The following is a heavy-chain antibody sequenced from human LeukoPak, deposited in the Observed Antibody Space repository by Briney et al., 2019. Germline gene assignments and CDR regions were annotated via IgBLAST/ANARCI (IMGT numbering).Heavy chain of an antibody. Sequence: ASVTVSCKASGYTFTDYYMHWVRQPPGQGRDGMGWMNPNSGGTNCAQKFQGRVTMTRDTSISTAYMEVSRLRSDDTAVYYCAAGYSGSYLRFDYWGQGTLVTVSS. CDR3: AAGYSGSYLRFDY. CDR2: MNPNSGGT. D-gene: IGHD1-26*01. V-gene: IGHV1-2*02. J-gene: IGHJ4*02. CDR1: GYTFTDYY.